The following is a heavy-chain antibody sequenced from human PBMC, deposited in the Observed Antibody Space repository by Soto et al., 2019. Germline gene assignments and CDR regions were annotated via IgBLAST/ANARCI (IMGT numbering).Heavy chain of an antibody. J-gene: IGHJ4*02. V-gene: IGHV1-69*13. CDR2: IIPIFGTA. CDR3: AGYYCASSGLYPLDD. D-gene: IGHD3-22*01. Sequence: ASVKVSCKASGGTFSSYAMSWVRQAPGQGLEWMGGIIPIFGTANYAQKFQGRVTITADASTSTAYMELSSLRSEDTAVYYCAGYYCASSGLYPLDDWGQGTLVTVSS. CDR1: GGTFSSYA.